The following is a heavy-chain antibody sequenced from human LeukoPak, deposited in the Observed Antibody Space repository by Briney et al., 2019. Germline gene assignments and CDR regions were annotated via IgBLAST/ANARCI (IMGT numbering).Heavy chain of an antibody. Sequence: PGGSLRLSCAASGFTFDDYAMHWVRQAPGKGLEWVSGISWNSGSIGYADSVKGRFTISRDNAKNSLYLQMNSLRAEDTALYYCAKDMFSRSSGWYFAFDIWGQGTMVTVSS. D-gene: IGHD6-19*01. J-gene: IGHJ3*02. V-gene: IGHV3-9*01. CDR2: ISWNSGSI. CDR1: GFTFDDYA. CDR3: AKDMFSRSSGWYFAFDI.